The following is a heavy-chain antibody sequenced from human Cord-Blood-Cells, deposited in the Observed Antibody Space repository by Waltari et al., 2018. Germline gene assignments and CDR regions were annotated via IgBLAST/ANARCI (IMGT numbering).Heavy chain of an antibody. V-gene: IGHV1-69*01. D-gene: IGHD4-17*01. CDR2: IIPIFGTA. CDR1: GGTFSSYA. Sequence: QVQLVQSGAEVKKPGSSVKVSCKASGGTFSSYAISWVRQAPGQGLEWMGGIIPIFGTANYAQKFQGRVTITADESTSTAYMELSSLRSEDTAVYYCARDLPGGDYKQYPPHYYYYYGMDVWGQGTTVTISS. CDR3: ARDLPGGDYKQYPPHYYYYYGMDV. J-gene: IGHJ6*02.